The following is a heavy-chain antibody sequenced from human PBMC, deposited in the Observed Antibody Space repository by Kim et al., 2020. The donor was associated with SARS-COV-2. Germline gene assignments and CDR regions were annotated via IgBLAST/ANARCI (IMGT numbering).Heavy chain of an antibody. Sequence: VKGRFTISRDDSKNTLYLQMNSLKTEDTAVYYCTTLPSTMVRGVIILFDYWGQGTLVTVSS. J-gene: IGHJ4*02. CDR3: TTLPSTMVRGVIILFDY. V-gene: IGHV3-15*01. D-gene: IGHD3-10*01.